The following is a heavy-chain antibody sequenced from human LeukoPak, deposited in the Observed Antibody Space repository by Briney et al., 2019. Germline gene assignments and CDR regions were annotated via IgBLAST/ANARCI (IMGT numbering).Heavy chain of an antibody. V-gene: IGHV3-9*01. CDR3: AKDRAEVGATTFDY. D-gene: IGHD1-26*01. Sequence: GGSLRLSCAAAGFTFDDYAMHWVRHAPGKCLEWVSGISWNSGSIGYADSVKGRFAISRDNAKNSLYLQMNSLRAEDTALYYCAKDRAEVGATTFDYWGQGTLVTVSS. CDR2: ISWNSGSI. J-gene: IGHJ4*02. CDR1: GFTFDDYA.